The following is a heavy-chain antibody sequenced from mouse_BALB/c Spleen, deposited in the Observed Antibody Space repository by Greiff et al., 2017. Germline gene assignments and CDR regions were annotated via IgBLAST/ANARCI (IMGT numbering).Heavy chain of an antibody. CDR2: INPSNGRT. Sequence: VQLQQPGAELVKPGASVKLSCKASGYTFTSYWMHWVKQRPGQGLEWIGEINPSNGRTNYNQKFKGKATLTVDESSSTAYMQLSSLTSEDSAVYYCARSPLLLAWFAYWGQGTLVTVSA. D-gene: IGHD1-1*01. V-gene: IGHV1S81*02. J-gene: IGHJ3*01. CDR1: GYTFTSYW. CDR3: ARSPLLLAWFAY.